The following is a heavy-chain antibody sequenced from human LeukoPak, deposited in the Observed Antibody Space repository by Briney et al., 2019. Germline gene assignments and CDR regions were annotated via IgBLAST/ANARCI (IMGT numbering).Heavy chain of an antibody. J-gene: IGHJ4*02. V-gene: IGHV4-59*08. CDR1: GGSICSYY. Sequence: PSETLSLTCTVSGGSICSYYWSWIRQPPGKGLEGSGYIYYSGSSNYNPSLKSRVTISVDTSKNQFSLKLSSVTAAGTALYQCARHLYYGALVVEFDYWGQGTLVTVSS. CDR3: ARHLYYGALVVEFDY. D-gene: IGHD2-15*01. CDR2: IYYSGSS.